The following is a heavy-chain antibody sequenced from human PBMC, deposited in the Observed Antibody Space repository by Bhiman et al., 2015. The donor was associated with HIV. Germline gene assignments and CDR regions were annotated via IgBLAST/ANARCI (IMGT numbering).Heavy chain of an antibody. CDR2: IYNSGGT. CDR1: GFTVSTNY. CDR3: ARNHRSSNWLGIFYYYMDV. V-gene: IGHV3-66*02. J-gene: IGHJ6*03. Sequence: VQLVESGGGVVQPGGSLRLSCEASGFTVSTNYISWVRQAPGKGLEWVSVIYNSGGTYYADSVRGRFTISRDNSKNTLYLQMDSLRTEDTAVYYCARNHRSSNWLGIFYYYMDVWGKGTTVTVSS. D-gene: IGHD4-11*01.